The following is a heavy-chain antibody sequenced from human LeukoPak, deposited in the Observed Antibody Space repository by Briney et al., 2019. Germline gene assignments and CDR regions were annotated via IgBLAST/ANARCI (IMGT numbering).Heavy chain of an antibody. J-gene: IGHJ3*02. Sequence: PGGSLRLSCAASGFTFSSYNMKWVRQAPGRGLEWVSSISSSSTYIYYADSVKGRFTISRDNAKNSLSLKMNSLRADDTALYYCASGDYGAPKAFDIWGQGTLVTVSS. V-gene: IGHV3-21*01. CDR1: GFTFSSYN. D-gene: IGHD4-17*01. CDR2: ISSSSTYI. CDR3: ASGDYGAPKAFDI.